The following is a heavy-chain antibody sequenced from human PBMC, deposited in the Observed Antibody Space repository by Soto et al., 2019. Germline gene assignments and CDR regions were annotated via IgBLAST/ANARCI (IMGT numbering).Heavy chain of an antibody. Sequence: QSGGSLRLSCAASGFTFSSYAMHWVRQAPGKGLEWVAVISYDGSNKYYADSVKGRFTISRDNSKNTLYLQMNSLRAEDTAVYYCASLGRVTTAYYFDYWGQGTLVTVSS. CDR3: ASLGRVTTAYYFDY. J-gene: IGHJ4*02. D-gene: IGHD2-21*02. CDR2: ISYDGSNK. V-gene: IGHV3-30-3*01. CDR1: GFTFSSYA.